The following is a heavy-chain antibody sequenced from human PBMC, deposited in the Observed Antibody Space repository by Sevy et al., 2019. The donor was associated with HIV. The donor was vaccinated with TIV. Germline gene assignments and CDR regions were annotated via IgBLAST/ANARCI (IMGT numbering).Heavy chain of an antibody. J-gene: IGHJ4*02. CDR1: GVSFSDYY. CDR3: AMGPLFSAEYCGGGTCPAIDY. Sequence: SETLSLTCAVSGVSFSDYYWAWIRQPPGKGLEWIGEVSQSGSANYNPSLRSRVLLSLDTSNNHFSLKLTSVTAADTAVYYCAMGPLFSAEYCGGGTCPAIDYWGQGTLVTVSS. D-gene: IGHD2-15*01. V-gene: IGHV4-34*01. CDR2: VSQSGSA.